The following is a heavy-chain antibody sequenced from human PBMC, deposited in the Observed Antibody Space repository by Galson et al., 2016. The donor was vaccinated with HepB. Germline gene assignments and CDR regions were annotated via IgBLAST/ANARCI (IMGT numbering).Heavy chain of an antibody. V-gene: IGHV1-69*13. CDR1: GGTFSTYA. J-gene: IGHJ2*01. CDR3: ARDQSVRVRGGDCYSFSACHWYFDL. Sequence: SVKVSCKASGGTFSTYAITWVRQAPGQGLEWVGGIIPIFGTLNYAQKFQGRVTITADQSTGTAYMELSSLRSEDTAVYYCARDQSVRVRGGDCYSFSACHWYFDLWGRGTLVTVSS. D-gene: IGHD2-21*02. CDR2: IIPIFGTL.